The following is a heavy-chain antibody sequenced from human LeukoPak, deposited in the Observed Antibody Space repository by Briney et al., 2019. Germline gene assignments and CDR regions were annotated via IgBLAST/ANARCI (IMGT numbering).Heavy chain of an antibody. CDR1: GFTFGSYA. Sequence: GGSLRLSCAASGFTFGSYAMHWVRQAPGKGLEWVAVISFDGRNKYYADSVRGRFTISRDDSKHTLYLQLNSLRTDDTAVYYCGRDSVTTGYYFYYWGQGTLVTVSS. CDR2: ISFDGRNK. V-gene: IGHV3-30*04. D-gene: IGHD4-17*01. CDR3: GRDSVTTGYYFYY. J-gene: IGHJ4*02.